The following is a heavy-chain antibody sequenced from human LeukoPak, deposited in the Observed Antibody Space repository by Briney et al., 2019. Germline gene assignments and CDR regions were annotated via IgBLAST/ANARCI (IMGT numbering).Heavy chain of an antibody. CDR2: IGISSGNT. CDR3: ARDHRYAFDN. V-gene: IGHV3-48*01. J-gene: IGHJ4*01. Sequence: QPGGSLRLSCAASGFNSIDYSMNWVRQAPGKGLEWISYIGISSGNTKYADSVKGRFTISRDKARNSLYLQMNSLRVEDTAVYYCARDHRYAFDNWGHGTLVTVSS. D-gene: IGHD5-12*01. CDR1: GFNSIDYS.